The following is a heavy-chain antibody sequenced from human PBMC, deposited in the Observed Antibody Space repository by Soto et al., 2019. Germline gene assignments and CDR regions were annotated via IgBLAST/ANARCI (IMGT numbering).Heavy chain of an antibody. V-gene: IGHV4-34*01. Sequence: SETLSLTCAVYGGSFSGYYWSWIRQPPGKGLEWIGEINHSGSTNYNPSLKSRVTISVDTSKNQFSLKLSSVTAADTAVYYCARGGIAAAGTGPNWFDPWGQGTLVTVSS. CDR1: GGSFSGYY. CDR2: INHSGST. CDR3: ARGGIAAAGTGPNWFDP. D-gene: IGHD6-13*01. J-gene: IGHJ5*02.